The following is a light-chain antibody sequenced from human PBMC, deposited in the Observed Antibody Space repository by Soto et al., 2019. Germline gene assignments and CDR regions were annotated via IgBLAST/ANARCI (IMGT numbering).Light chain of an antibody. V-gene: IGKV3-20*01. Sequence: EIVLTQSPGTLSLSPGEGGTLSCLASQSISSSYLAWYQQKPGQSPRLLIYAASSRATGIPDRFSGSGSGTDCPLTISRLEPEDFAVYDCQLYGGSHMFSFVQGTKLEIK. J-gene: IGKJ2*01. CDR3: QLYGGSHMFS. CDR2: AAS. CDR1: QSISSSY.